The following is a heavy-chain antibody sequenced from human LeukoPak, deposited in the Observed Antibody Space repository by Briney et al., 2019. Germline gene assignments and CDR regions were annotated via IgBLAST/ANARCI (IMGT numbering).Heavy chain of an antibody. D-gene: IGHD1-26*01. J-gene: IGHJ4*02. CDR1: GGSISTYY. CDR2: IDYSGST. Sequence: SETLSLTCTVSGGSISTYYWGWIRQTPGKGLEWIGYIDYSGSTNYNPSLKRRVTISVDTSKNQFSLKLSSVCAAKTAVYFCARHGASGSYLYYFDYWGQGTLVTVSS. V-gene: IGHV4-59*08. CDR3: ARHGASGSYLYYFDY.